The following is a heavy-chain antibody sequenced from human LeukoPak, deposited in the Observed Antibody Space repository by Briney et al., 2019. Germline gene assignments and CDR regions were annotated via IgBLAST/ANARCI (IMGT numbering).Heavy chain of an antibody. J-gene: IGHJ4*02. D-gene: IGHD1-20*01. Sequence: PGGSLRLSCAASGFTFTNAWMNWVRQAPGKGLEWVGRVKSKADGETIDYAAPVKGRFTFSRDDSKNMLYLQMNSLKSEDTAVYYCSTLTSRGLSDSWGQGTLVTVSS. CDR3: STLTSRGLSDS. CDR1: GFTFTNAW. CDR2: VKSKADGETI. V-gene: IGHV3-15*07.